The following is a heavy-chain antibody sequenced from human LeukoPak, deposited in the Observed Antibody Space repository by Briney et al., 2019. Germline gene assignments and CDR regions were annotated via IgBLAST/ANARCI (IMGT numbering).Heavy chain of an antibody. CDR3: AIDPNWETHN. CDR2: IGNNGGGI. CDR1: GFTFTSYT. D-gene: IGHD7-27*01. Sequence: GGSLRLSCAASGFTFTSYTMYWVRQAPGKGLEWVSIIGNNGGGIHYADSVRGRSTISRDNSKNTLYLQMTNLRVDDTALYYCAIDPNWETHNWGQGVLVTVSS. V-gene: IGHV3-23*01. J-gene: IGHJ4*02.